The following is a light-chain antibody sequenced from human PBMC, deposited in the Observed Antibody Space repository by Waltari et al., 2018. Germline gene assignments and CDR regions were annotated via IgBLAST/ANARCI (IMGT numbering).Light chain of an antibody. Sequence: EIVLSQSSDTMSLFSGERGALSCRAGRTSISNFLVWYQQKPGQAPRLIIHGASSRATGIPDRFSGSGSGTDFTLTISSLKPEDSAVYYCQQYETSVLTFGGGTKVEI. CDR1: RTSISNF. V-gene: IGKV3-20*01. CDR3: QQYETSVLT. J-gene: IGKJ4*02. CDR2: GAS.